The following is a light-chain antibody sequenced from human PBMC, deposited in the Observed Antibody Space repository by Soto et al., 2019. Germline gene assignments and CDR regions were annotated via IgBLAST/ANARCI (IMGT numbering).Light chain of an antibody. CDR2: GAS. CDR3: QQYNNWPLT. V-gene: IGKV3-15*01. CDR1: QSVSSN. J-gene: IGKJ4*01. Sequence: EIVMTQSPATLSVSPGERATLSCRASQSVSSNLAWHQQKPGQAPRLLIYGASTRATGIPARFSGSGSGTEFTLTISSLQPEDFAVYYCQQYNNWPLTFGGGTKVDIK.